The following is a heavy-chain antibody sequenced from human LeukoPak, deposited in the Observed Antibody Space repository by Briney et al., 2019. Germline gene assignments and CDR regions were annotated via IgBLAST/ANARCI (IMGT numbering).Heavy chain of an antibody. CDR3: AREIGYSSGWYPYYYYYMDV. Sequence: SETLSLTCAVDGASLSDNSWSWIRQTPGKGLEWIGEVNHLGSSNYNPSLKSRVAISVDTSKNQFSLKLSSVTAADTAVYYCAREIGYSSGWYPYYYYYMDVWGKGTTVTVSS. CDR1: GASLSDNS. CDR2: VNHLGSS. D-gene: IGHD6-19*01. J-gene: IGHJ6*03. V-gene: IGHV4-34*01.